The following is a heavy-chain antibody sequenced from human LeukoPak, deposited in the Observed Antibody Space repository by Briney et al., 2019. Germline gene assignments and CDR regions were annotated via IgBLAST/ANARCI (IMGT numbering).Heavy chain of an antibody. Sequence: GGSLGLSCAASGFTVSSNYMSWVRQAPGEGLEWVSAISGSGGSTYYADSVKGRFTISRDNAKNSLYLQMNSLRAEDTAVYYCARCAASSYYYYYYGMDVWGQGTTVTVSS. CDR3: ARCAASSYYYYYYGMDV. CDR2: ISGSGGST. J-gene: IGHJ6*02. V-gene: IGHV3-11*04. CDR1: GFTVSSNY.